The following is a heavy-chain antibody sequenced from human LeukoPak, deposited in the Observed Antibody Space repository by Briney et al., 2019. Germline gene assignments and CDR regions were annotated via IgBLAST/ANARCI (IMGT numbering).Heavy chain of an antibody. CDR2: ISWNSGSI. D-gene: IGHD6-13*01. CDR1: GFTFDDYA. V-gene: IGHV3-9*01. Sequence: GGSLRLSCAASGFTFDDYAMHWVRQAPGKGLEWVSGISWNSGSIGYADSVKGRFTISRDNAKNSLYLQMNSLRAEDTALYYCAKDRNSMGSSWYAAFDYWGQGTLVTVSS. J-gene: IGHJ4*02. CDR3: AKDRNSMGSSWYAAFDY.